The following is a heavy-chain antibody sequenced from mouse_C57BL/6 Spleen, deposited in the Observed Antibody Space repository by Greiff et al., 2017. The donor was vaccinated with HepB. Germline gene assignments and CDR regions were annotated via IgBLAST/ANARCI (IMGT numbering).Heavy chain of an antibody. CDR2: ISSGGSYT. CDR3: AGAFFDY. D-gene: IGHD3-1*01. CDR1: GFTFSSYG. V-gene: IGHV5-6*01. Sequence: EVKLMESGGDLVKPGGSLKLSCAASGFTFSSYGMSWVRQTPDKRLEWVATISSGGSYTYYPDSVKGRFTISRDNAKNTLYLQMSSLKSEDTAMYYCAGAFFDYWGQGTTLTVSS. J-gene: IGHJ2*01.